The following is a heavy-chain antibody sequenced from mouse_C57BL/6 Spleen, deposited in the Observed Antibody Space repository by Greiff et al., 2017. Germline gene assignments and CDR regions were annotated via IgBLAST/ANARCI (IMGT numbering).Heavy chain of an antibody. CDR3: ARDYGSQSPMDY. J-gene: IGHJ4*01. D-gene: IGHD1-1*01. V-gene: IGHV1-81*01. CDR2: IYPRSGNT. Sequence: QVQLQQSGAELARPGASVKLSCKASGYTFTSYGISWVKQRTGQGLEWIGEIYPRSGNTYYNEKFKGKATLTADKSSSTAYMELRSLTSEDSAVXICARDYGSQSPMDYWGQGTSVTVSS. CDR1: GYTFTSYG.